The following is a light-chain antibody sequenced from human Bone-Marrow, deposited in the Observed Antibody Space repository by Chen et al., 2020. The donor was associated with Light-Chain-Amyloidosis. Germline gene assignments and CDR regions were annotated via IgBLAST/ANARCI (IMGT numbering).Light chain of an antibody. V-gene: IGKV1-39*01. CDR3: QQYYSYWT. Sequence: TQLPQPPASLPASVGDRVTITCRANQSISSSLNWYQQKPGKAPKLLIFAASSLQSGVPSRFSGSGSGTDFTLTISCLQSEDFATYYCQQYYSYWTFGQGTKVEIK. CDR1: QSISSS. CDR2: AAS. J-gene: IGKJ1*01.